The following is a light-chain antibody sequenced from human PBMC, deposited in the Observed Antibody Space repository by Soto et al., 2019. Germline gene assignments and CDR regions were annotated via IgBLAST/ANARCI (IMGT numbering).Light chain of an antibody. Sequence: QSVLTQPPSASGSPGQSVTISCTGTSSDVGAYNYVSWYQQHPGKAPKVMIYEVSKRPSGVPDRFSGSKSGNTASLTVSGLQAEDEAEYYCSSYTSSSTLVFGTGTKVTVL. CDR3: SSYTSSSTLV. V-gene: IGLV2-8*01. CDR1: SSDVGAYNY. CDR2: EVS. J-gene: IGLJ1*01.